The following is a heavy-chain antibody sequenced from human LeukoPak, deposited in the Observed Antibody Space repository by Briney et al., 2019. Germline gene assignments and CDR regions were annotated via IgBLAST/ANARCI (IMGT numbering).Heavy chain of an antibody. Sequence: KSSETLSLTCAVYGGSFSGYYWSWIRQPPGKGLEWIGEINHSGSTNYNPSLKSRVTISVDTSKNQFSLKLSSVTAADTAVYYCASAHYDFWSGPRGGLDYWGQGTLVTVSS. CDR2: INHSGST. D-gene: IGHD3-3*01. J-gene: IGHJ4*02. CDR1: GGSFSGYY. V-gene: IGHV4-34*01. CDR3: ASAHYDFWSGPRGGLDY.